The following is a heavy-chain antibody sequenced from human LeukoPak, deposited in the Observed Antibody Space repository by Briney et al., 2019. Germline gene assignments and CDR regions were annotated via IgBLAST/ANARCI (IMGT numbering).Heavy chain of an antibody. Sequence: GGSLRLSCAASGFTFSSYGMHWVREAPGKGLEWVAFIRYEGSNKYYADSVKGRLTISRDNAKNSLYLQMNSLRAEDTAVYYCARTYYDFWSGYSPYYFDYWGQGTLVTVSS. CDR1: GFTFSSYG. D-gene: IGHD3-3*01. CDR3: ARTYYDFWSGYSPYYFDY. J-gene: IGHJ4*02. V-gene: IGHV3-30*02. CDR2: IRYEGSNK.